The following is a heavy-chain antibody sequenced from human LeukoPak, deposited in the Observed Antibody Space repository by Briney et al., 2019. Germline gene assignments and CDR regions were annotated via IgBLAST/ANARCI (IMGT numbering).Heavy chain of an antibody. CDR1: GFTFSNAW. CDR2: IYHSGST. D-gene: IGHD3-22*01. CDR3: ATNSYDSSGYYRH. Sequence: GSLRLSCAASGFTFSNAWMSWVRQAPGKGLEWIGYIYHSGSTYYNPSLKSRVTISVDRSKNQFSLKLSSVTAADTAVYYCATNSYDSSGYYRHWGQGTLVTVSS. J-gene: IGHJ4*02. V-gene: IGHV4-4*02.